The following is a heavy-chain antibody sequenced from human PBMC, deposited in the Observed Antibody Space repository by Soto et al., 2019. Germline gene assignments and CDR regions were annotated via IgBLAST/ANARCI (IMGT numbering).Heavy chain of an antibody. CDR3: ARDDLEYCSSTSCHIGRGVFFDY. J-gene: IGHJ4*02. CDR2: IIPIFGTA. V-gene: IGHV1-69*13. Sequence: ASVTVSCKASGGTFSSYAISWVRQAPGQGLEWMGGIIPIFGTANYAQKFQGRVTITADESTSTAYMELSSLRSEDTAVYYCARDDLEYCSSTSCHIGRGVFFDYWGQGTLVTVSS. CDR1: GGTFSSYA. D-gene: IGHD2-2*02.